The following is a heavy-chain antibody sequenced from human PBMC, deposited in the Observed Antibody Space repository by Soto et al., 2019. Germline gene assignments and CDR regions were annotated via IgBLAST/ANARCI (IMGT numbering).Heavy chain of an antibody. CDR2: ISPYSGYT. V-gene: IGHV1-18*01. J-gene: IGHJ4*02. Sequence: QVQLVQSGAEVKKPGASVKVSCKGLGYNFIKYGINWVRQAPGQGLEWMGWISPYSGYTHSAQKFQGRLTLPTDTAATTAYMELRSLGSADTALYYCTREAIVVIPAAQPSHFDSWGQGTLVTVSS. CDR1: GYNFIKYG. D-gene: IGHD2-2*01. CDR3: TREAIVVIPAAQPSHFDS.